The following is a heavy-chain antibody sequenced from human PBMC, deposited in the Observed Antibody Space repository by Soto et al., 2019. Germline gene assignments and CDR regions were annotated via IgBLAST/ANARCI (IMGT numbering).Heavy chain of an antibody. CDR1: GTSIISYY. CDR3: ARYNSYARYY. V-gene: IGHV4-59*01. Sequence: VQLQESGPGLVKPSETLSLTCTVSGTSIISYYLSWIRQPPGKGLEWIANIHYSGTTNYIPSLASRVTLSVDTSKNQFSLKMTSGTAADRSMYFCARYNSYARYYWCRGTRVTVSS. J-gene: IGHJ4*02. CDR2: IHYSGTT. D-gene: IGHD2-2*01.